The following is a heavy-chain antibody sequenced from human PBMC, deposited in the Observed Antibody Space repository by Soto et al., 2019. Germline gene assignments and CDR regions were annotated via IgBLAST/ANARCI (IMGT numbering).Heavy chain of an antibody. CDR3: AKATYSNVYNFDY. CDR2: ISVTGGST. CDR1: GYTFSTYA. V-gene: IGHV3-23*01. Sequence: EVHLLESGGGLVQPGGSLRLSCAASGYTFSTYAMSWVRQAPGMGLEWVSAISVTGGSTYYADSVRGRFTISSDNSKNTLSLQMTSLRAEDTAVYYCAKATYSNVYNFDYWGQGTLVTVSS. D-gene: IGHD6-13*01. J-gene: IGHJ4*02.